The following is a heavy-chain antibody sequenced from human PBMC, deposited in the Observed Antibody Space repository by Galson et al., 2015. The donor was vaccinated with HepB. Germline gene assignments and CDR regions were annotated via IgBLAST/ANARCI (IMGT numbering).Heavy chain of an antibody. CDR2: ISAYDGNT. CDR3: ASTSSWGVRWLDP. D-gene: IGHD6-13*01. CDR1: GYPFNTYG. V-gene: IGHV1-18*01. J-gene: IGHJ5*02. Sequence: SVKVSCKASGYPFNTYGISWVRQAPGQGLEWMGWISAYDGNTNYAQKFQGRVTMTIDTSTSTAYMEMRSLRSDDTAVYYCASTSSWGVRWLDPWGQGTLVTVSS.